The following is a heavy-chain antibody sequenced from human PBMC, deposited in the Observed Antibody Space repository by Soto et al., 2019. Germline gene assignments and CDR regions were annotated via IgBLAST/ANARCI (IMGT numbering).Heavy chain of an antibody. CDR1: GFTFRSHW. J-gene: IGHJ6*02. CDR2: IKQDGSEK. V-gene: IGHV3-7*03. Sequence: PGGSLRLSCAASGFTFRSHWMSWVRQAPGQGLEGVANIKQDGSEKYYVDSVKGRLTISRDNARNSVYLQMNSLREEDTAVYYCAREVPITIFGLVISKGGMDVWGQGTTVTVSS. D-gene: IGHD3-3*01. CDR3: AREVPITIFGLVISKGGMDV.